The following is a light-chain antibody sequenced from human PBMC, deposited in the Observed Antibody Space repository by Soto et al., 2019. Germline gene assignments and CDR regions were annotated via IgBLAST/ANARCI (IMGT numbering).Light chain of an antibody. CDR3: TSYEPRNIFFLV. CDR1: SSDVGGYNY. V-gene: IGLV2-8*01. J-gene: IGLJ3*02. CDR2: EVT. Sequence: QSALTQPPSASGSPGQSVTISCTGTSSDVGGYNYVSWYQQYPGRAPKLMIYEVTKRPSGVPDRFSGSKSGNTASLTVSGLQDEDEVVYSGTSYEPRNIFFLVLGGGPKLPVL.